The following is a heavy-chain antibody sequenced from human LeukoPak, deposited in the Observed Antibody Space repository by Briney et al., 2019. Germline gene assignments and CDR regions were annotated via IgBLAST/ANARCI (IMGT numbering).Heavy chain of an antibody. V-gene: IGHV4-61*02. J-gene: IGHJ4*02. CDR2: IYTSGST. CDR3: ASSTIDYGGTSYY. D-gene: IGHD4-23*01. CDR1: GGSISSGSYY. Sequence: SETLSLTWTVSGGSISSGSYYWSWIRQPAGKGLEWIGRIYTSGSTNYNPSLKSRVTISVDTSKNQFSLKLSSVTAADTAVYYCASSTIDYGGTSYYWGQGTLVTVSS.